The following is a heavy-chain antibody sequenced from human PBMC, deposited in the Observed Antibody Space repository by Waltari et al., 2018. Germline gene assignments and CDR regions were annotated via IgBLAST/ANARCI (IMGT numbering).Heavy chain of an antibody. CDR1: GFTFISYA. CDR2: IRVPGLPT. J-gene: IGHJ4*02. D-gene: IGHD6-13*01. V-gene: IGHV3-23*01. CDR3: AKVGGIAAAEFQFDF. Sequence: EVQLLESGGGLVQPGGSLRLSCAASGFTFISYAMSLVRQAPGKGLVCVSSIRVPGLPTFYSDSVKVRFSISRDNSKNTLYLQINGLRADDTAVYYCAKVGGIAAAEFQFDFWGRGTLVTVSS.